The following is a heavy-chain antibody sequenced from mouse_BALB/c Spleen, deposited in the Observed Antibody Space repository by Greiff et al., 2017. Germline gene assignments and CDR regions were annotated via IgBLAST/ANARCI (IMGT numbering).Heavy chain of an antibody. CDR1: GFTFSSFG. D-gene: IGHD3-3*01. J-gene: IGHJ4*01. CDR2: ISSGSSTI. CDR3: GRAGQYCYAMDY. Sequence: DVMLVESGGGLVQPGGSRKLSCAASGFTFSSFGMHWVRQAPEQGLEWVAYISSGSSTIYYADTVKGRFTISRDNPKNTLFLQMTSLRSEDTAMYYCGRAGQYCYAMDYWGQGTSVTVSS. V-gene: IGHV5-17*02.